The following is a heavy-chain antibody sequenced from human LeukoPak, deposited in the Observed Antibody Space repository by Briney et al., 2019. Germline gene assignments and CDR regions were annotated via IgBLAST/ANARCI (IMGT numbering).Heavy chain of an antibody. D-gene: IGHD3-10*01. CDR3: ARGGSGSYYSPTPLFMDV. CDR1: GFTVSSNY. J-gene: IGHJ6*03. V-gene: IGHV3-66*01. Sequence: GALILSCAASGFTVSSNYMSWVRQAPGKGLEWVWVIYSGGSTYYADSVKGRFTISRDNSKNTLYLQMNSLRAEDTAVYYCARGGSGSYYSPTPLFMDVWGKGTTVTISS. CDR2: IYSGGST.